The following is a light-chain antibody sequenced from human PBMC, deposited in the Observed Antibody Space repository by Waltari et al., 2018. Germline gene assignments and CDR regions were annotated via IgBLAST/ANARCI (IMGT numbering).Light chain of an antibody. CDR1: QAMRNN. CDR3: QQYYNYPRT. Sequence: EIVMTQSPATLSVSPGERVTLSCRASQAMRNNLAWYQQKPGQAPRLLIYDAFTRATGIPGRFRGSGSATEFTLTIGSMQAEDFAVYFCQQYYNYPRTFGQGTKVEV. J-gene: IGKJ1*01. V-gene: IGKV3-15*01. CDR2: DAF.